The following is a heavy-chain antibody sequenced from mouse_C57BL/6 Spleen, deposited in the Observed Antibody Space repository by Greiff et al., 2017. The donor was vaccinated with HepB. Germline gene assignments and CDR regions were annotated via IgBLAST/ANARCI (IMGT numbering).Heavy chain of an antibody. CDR2: INPGSGGT. CDR3: AVLMAVVPRYFDV. Sequence: QVQLKQSGAELVRPGTSVKVSCKASGYAFTNYLIEWVKQRPGQGLEWIGVINPGSGGTNYNEKFKGKATLTADKSSSTAYMQLSSLTSEDSAVYFCAVLMAVVPRYFDVWGTGTTVTVSS. CDR1: GYAFTNYL. J-gene: IGHJ1*03. V-gene: IGHV1-54*01. D-gene: IGHD1-1*02.